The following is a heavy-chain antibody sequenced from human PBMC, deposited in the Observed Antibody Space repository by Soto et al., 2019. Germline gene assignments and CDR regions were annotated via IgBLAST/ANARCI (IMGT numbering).Heavy chain of an antibody. V-gene: IGHV1-18*04. CDR2: ISTYNGLT. Sequence: QVQLVQSAPEVKKPGASVTVSCKASGYTFTNYGLNWLRQAPGQGPQWMGRISTYNGLTNYAQKFQVRITMTTDASTNIVSMEWRSLTSADTAFYYCARDLRYGYNFGDWLDPWGQGTLVTVSS. J-gene: IGHJ5*02. CDR3: ARDLRYGYNFGDWLDP. D-gene: IGHD3-16*01. CDR1: GYTFTNYG.